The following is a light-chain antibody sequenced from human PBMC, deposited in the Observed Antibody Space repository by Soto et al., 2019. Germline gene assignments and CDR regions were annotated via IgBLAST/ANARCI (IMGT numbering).Light chain of an antibody. V-gene: IGKV3-20*01. CDR1: QSVSSSY. Sequence: IVLTQSPGTLSLYPGERATLSFRASQSVSSSYLAWYQQKPGQAPRLLIYGASSRATGITDRFSGSWSGTDFTLTLSRLEHEDFPVNYWQKYGSSSITFGQGTRLESK. J-gene: IGKJ5*01. CDR3: QKYGSSSIT. CDR2: GAS.